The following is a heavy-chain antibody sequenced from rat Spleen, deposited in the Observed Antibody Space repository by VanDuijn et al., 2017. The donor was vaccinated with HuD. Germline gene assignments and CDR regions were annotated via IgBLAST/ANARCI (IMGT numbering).Heavy chain of an antibody. D-gene: IGHD1-4*01. CDR2: ISTSGGTS. Sequence: EVQLVESGGGLVQPGKSMKLSCAASGFTFSDYDMTWVRQAPKKGLEWVASISTSGGTSYYRDSVKGRFTISRNNAKSTLYLQMDSLRSEDTATYYCTKGLPGYIEEFDYWGQGVMVTVSS. CDR3: TKGLPGYIEEFDY. J-gene: IGHJ2*01. CDR1: GFTFSDYD. V-gene: IGHV5-25*01.